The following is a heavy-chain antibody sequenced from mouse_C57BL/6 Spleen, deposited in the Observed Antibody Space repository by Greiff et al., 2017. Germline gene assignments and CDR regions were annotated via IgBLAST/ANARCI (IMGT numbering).Heavy chain of an antibody. CDR1: GFTFNTYA. Sequence: EVQLVESGGGLVQPKGSLKLSCAASGFTFNTYAMHWVRQAPGKGLEWVALIRSKSSNYATYYDDLVKDRFTISRDDSKSVLYLQMNNLKTEDTAMYYCVREPRYGISRWYFDVWGTGTTVTVSS. J-gene: IGHJ1*03. D-gene: IGHD1-1*01. CDR3: VREPRYGISRWYFDV. V-gene: IGHV10-3*01. CDR2: IRSKSSNYAT.